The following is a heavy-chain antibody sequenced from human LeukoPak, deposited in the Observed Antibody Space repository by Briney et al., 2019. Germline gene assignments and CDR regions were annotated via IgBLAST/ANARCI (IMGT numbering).Heavy chain of an antibody. V-gene: IGHV4-34*01. CDR1: GGSFSGYY. CDR3: ARGRGYSYGFLQPVAHYFDY. CDR2: INHSGST. Sequence: PSETLSLTCAVYGGSFSGYYWSWIRQPPGKGLEWIGEINHSGSTNYNPSLKSRVTISVDTSKNQFSLKLSSVTAADTAVYYCARGRGYSYGFLQPVAHYFDYWGQGTLVTVSS. D-gene: IGHD5-18*01. J-gene: IGHJ4*02.